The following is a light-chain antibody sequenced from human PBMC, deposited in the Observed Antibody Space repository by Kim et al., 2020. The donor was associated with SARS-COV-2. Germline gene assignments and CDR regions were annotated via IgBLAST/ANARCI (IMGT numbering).Light chain of an antibody. CDR3: QKYNSAPLT. J-gene: IGKJ4*01. V-gene: IGKV1-27*01. CDR1: QGISSY. CDR2: AAS. Sequence: ASVGDRVTITCRASQGISSYLAWYQQKPGKVPRLLIYAASTMQSGVPARFSGSGSGTDFTLTISSLQPEDVATYYCQKYNSAPLTFGGETKMVIK.